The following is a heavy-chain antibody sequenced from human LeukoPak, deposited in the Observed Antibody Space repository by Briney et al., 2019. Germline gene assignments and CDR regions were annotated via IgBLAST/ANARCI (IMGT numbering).Heavy chain of an antibody. CDR1: GGSISSYY. D-gene: IGHD3-22*01. CDR2: IYTSGST. J-gene: IGHJ3*02. Sequence: PLETLSLTCTVSGGSISSYYWSWIRQPPGKGLEWIGYIYTSGSTNYNPSLKSRVTISVDTSKNQFSLKLSSVTAADTAVYYCARLTYYYDSSGYSNDAFDIWGQGTMVTVSS. V-gene: IGHV4-4*09. CDR3: ARLTYYYDSSGYSNDAFDI.